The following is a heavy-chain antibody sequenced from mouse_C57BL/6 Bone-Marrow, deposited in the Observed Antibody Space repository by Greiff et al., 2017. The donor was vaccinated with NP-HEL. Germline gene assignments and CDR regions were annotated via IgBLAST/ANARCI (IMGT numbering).Heavy chain of an antibody. J-gene: IGHJ3*01. CDR1: GFNIKDDY. CDR2: IDPENGDT. V-gene: IGHV14-4*01. Sequence: VQLQQSGAELVRPGASVKLSCTASGFNIKDDYMHWVKQRPEQGLEWIGWIDPENGDTEYASKFQGKATITADTSSNTAYLQLSSLTSEDTALYYCTTLSYYSNYVFAYWGQGTLVTVSA. CDR3: TTLSYYSNYVFAY. D-gene: IGHD2-5*01.